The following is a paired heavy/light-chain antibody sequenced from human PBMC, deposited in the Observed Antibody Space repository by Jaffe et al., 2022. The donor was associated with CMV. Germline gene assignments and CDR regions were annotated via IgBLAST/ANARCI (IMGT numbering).Heavy chain of an antibody. V-gene: IGHV3-33*08. Sequence: QVQLVESGGGVVQPGRSLRLSCAASGFTFSSYGMHWVRQAPGKGLEWVAVIWYDGSNKYYADSVKGRFTISKDNSKNTLYLQMNSLRAEDTAVYYCARDLWGEGCSSISCSHLDYWGQGTLVTVSS. D-gene: IGHD2-2*01. CDR1: GFTFSSYG. CDR2: IWYDGSNK. J-gene: IGHJ4*02. CDR3: ARDLWGEGCSSISCSHLDY.
Light chain of an antibody. V-gene: IGLV1-40*01. CDR2: ANN. Sequence: QSVLTQPPSVSGAPGQRVTISCTGSSSNLESGSDVHWYQQLPGAAPELLIYANNNRPSGVPERFSGTKSGTSASLAISGLQAEDEADYYCQSYDSALSGWVFGGGTKLTVL. J-gene: IGLJ3*02. CDR3: QSYDSALSGWV. CDR1: SSNLESGSD.